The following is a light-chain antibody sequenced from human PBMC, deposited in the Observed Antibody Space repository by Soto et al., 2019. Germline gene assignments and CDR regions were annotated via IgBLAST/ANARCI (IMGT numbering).Light chain of an antibody. J-gene: IGKJ1*01. V-gene: IGKV1-9*01. CDR3: QQLNNYPRT. CDR2: TAS. Sequence: DIQLTQSPSFLSASVGDRVAITCWASQGISSYLAWYQQKPGKAPKLLISTASTLQSGVPSRFSGSGSGTEFTLTISSLQPEDFATYYCQQLNNYPRTFGQGTKVDI. CDR1: QGISSY.